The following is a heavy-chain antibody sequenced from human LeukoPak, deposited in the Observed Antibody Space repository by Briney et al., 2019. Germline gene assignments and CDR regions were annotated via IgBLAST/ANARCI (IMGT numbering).Heavy chain of an antibody. J-gene: IGHJ4*02. CDR1: GYTFTSCS. D-gene: IGHD6-13*01. Sequence: ASVKLFCNSSGYTFTSCSISWVRDPPAQGLGWGGWINTYNSNTNYAQKHQGRLTKTQDASTSTAYMGLRSLRSDHTAMYYCARFIAAQYLDNWGQGTLVTVSS. V-gene: IGHV1-18*01. CDR2: INTYNSNT. CDR3: ARFIAAQYLDN.